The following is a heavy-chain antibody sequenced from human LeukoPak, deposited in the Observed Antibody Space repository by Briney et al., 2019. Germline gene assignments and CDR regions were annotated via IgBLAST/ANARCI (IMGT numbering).Heavy chain of an antibody. J-gene: IGHJ4*02. CDR2: INPSGGST. CDR1: GYTFTSYY. D-gene: IGHD3-22*01. V-gene: IGHV1-46*01. CDR3: ARAEDSSGYYSRIFDY. Sequence: GASVKVSFKASGYTFTSYYMHWVRQAPGQGLEWMGLINPSGGSTSYAQKFQGRVTMTRDMSTSTVYMELSSLRSEDTAVYYCARAEDSSGYYSRIFDYWGQGTLVSVSS.